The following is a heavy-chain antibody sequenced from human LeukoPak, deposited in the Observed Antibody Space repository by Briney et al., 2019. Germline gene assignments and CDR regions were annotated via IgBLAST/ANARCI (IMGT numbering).Heavy chain of an antibody. CDR3: ARDQGLTAPPPYGLDA. CDR2: IIPVLNIT. CDR1: GGTFSSSA. Sequence: ASVKVSCKASGGTFSSSAITWVRQAPGQGLEWMGRIIPVLNITNYAQKFQGRVTITADTSTSTAYMELSSLRSEETAVYYCARDQGLTAPPPYGLDAWGQGTTVTVSS. J-gene: IGHJ6*02. V-gene: IGHV1-69*04. D-gene: IGHD5-18*01.